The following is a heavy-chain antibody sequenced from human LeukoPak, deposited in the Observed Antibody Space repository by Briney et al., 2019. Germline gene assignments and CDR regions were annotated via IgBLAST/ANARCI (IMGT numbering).Heavy chain of an antibody. Sequence: GASVKVSCKASGYTFTIYYMHWVRQAPGQGLEWMGIINTSGGSTSYAQKFQGRVTMTRDTSTSTVYMELSSLRSEDTAVYYCARVLPTVTTSDYWGQGTLVTVSS. V-gene: IGHV1-46*01. J-gene: IGHJ4*02. CDR3: ARVLPTVTTSDY. D-gene: IGHD4-17*01. CDR2: INTSGGST. CDR1: GYTFTIYY.